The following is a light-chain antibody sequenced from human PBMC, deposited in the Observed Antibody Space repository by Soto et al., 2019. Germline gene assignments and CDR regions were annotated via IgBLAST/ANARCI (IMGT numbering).Light chain of an antibody. J-gene: IGKJ2*01. CDR3: QQYGGSPPGYV. V-gene: IGKV3-20*01. CDR1: QSVSSNH. Sequence: EIVLTQSPGSLSLSPRERATLSCRASQSVSSNHLAWYQQKPGQAPRLLIYGASRRAAGIPDRFSGTGSGTDFTLTINSLEPEDFAVYFCQQYGGSPPGYVFGQGTKLEIK. CDR2: GAS.